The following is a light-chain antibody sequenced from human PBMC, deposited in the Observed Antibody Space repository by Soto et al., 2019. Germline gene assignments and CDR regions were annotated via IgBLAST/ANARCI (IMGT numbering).Light chain of an antibody. CDR3: SSFTSSSTVV. CDR1: SSDVGRYNY. Sequence: QSVLAQPASVSGSRGQSITISCTGTSSDVGRYNYVSWFQQHPGKVSKLIIYDVSNWPSGVSDRFSGSKSGNTASLTISGLQPEDEADYYCSSFTSSSTVVFGTGTKVTVL. V-gene: IGLV2-14*03. CDR2: DVS. J-gene: IGLJ1*01.